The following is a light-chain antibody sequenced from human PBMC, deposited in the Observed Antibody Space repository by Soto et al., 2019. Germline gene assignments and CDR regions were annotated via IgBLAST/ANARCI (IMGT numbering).Light chain of an antibody. Sequence: EIVLTQSPGTLSLSPGERATLSCRASQSVNSDYLGWFQQKPGQAPRLLIYGASTRATGIPDRFSGSGSGTDFTLTISRLEPEVFAVYYCHHYGGSPITFGQGTRLDIK. CDR2: GAS. CDR3: HHYGGSPIT. J-gene: IGKJ5*01. CDR1: QSVNSDY. V-gene: IGKV3-20*01.